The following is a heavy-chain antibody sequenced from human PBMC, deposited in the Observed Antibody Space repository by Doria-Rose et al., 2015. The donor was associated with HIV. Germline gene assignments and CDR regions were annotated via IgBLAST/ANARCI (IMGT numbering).Heavy chain of an antibody. CDR3: ARIKSSRWYHKYYFDF. CDR1: GVSLSSPGMG. V-gene: IGHV2-26*01. CDR2: MFSDDER. J-gene: IGHJ4*02. D-gene: IGHD6-13*01. Sequence: QVTLKESGPVLVKPTETLTLTCTVSGVSLSSPGMGASWIRQPPGKALEWLANMFSDDERSYKTSLKSRLTISRPTSNSQCVLTMTDMDPVDTATYYCARIKSSRWYHKYYFDFWGQGTLVIVSA.